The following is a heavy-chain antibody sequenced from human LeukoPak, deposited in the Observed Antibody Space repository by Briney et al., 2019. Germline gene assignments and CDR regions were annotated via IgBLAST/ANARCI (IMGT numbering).Heavy chain of an antibody. Sequence: GKPLRLSCAASGFTFNTYGMHWVRQAPGKGLEWVAVIWSDGSHQTYADSVRGRFTISRDNSKSMLYLQMNSLRTEDTAVYYCATDRGGYPFDYWGQGTLVTVSS. CDR2: IWSDGSHQ. CDR1: GFTFNTYG. CDR3: ATDRGGYPFDY. V-gene: IGHV3-33*01. D-gene: IGHD1-26*01. J-gene: IGHJ4*02.